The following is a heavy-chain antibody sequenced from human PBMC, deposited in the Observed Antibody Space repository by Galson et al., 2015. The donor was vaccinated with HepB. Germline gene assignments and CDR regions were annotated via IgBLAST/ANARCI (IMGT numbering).Heavy chain of an antibody. CDR3: AREYQGYLDAFDI. J-gene: IGHJ3*02. D-gene: IGHD2-2*01. Sequence: SLRLSCAASGFTVSSNYMSWVRQAPGKGLEWVSVIYSGGSTYYADSVKGRFTISRDNSKNTLYLQMNSLRAEDTAVYYCAREYQGYLDAFDIWGQGTMVTVSS. V-gene: IGHV3-66*02. CDR2: IYSGGST. CDR1: GFTVSSNY.